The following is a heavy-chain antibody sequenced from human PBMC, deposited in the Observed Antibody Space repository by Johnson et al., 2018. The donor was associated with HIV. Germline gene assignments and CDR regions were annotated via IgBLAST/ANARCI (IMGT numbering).Heavy chain of an antibody. V-gene: IGHV3-30*02. Sequence: QVQLVESGGGLVQPGRSLRLSCAASGFTFDDYAMHWVRQAPGKGLEWVAFIRYDGSNKYYADSVKGRFTISRDNSKNTLYLQMNSLRAEDTAVYYCAKAFEYSSSSMAFDIWGQGTMVTVSS. CDR2: IRYDGSNK. CDR1: GFTFDDYA. CDR3: AKAFEYSSSSMAFDI. D-gene: IGHD6-6*01. J-gene: IGHJ3*02.